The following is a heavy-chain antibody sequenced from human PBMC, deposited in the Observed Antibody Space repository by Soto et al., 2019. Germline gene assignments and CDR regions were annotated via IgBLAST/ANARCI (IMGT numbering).Heavy chain of an antibody. D-gene: IGHD2-15*01. CDR1: GYTFITHG. V-gene: IGHV1-18*01. CDR3: ARDLGYCRSGTCYREWFDP. J-gene: IGHJ5*02. Sequence: QVQLVQSGAEVKKPGASVKVSCKASGYTFITHGISWVRQVPGQGLEWMGWVRGDNGHTNYAQSLQGRVNMTTDTSTNTAYMALRSLRSDDTAVYYCARDLGYCRSGTCYREWFDPWGQGTLVTVSS. CDR2: VRGDNGHT.